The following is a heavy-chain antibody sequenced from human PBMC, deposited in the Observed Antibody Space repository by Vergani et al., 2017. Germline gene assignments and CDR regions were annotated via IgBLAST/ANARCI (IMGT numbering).Heavy chain of an antibody. CDR2: IYHTGSA. D-gene: IGHD3-16*01. CDR3: ARQFWVSQGVGAFET. CDR1: GYSITSGYY. V-gene: IGHV4-38-2*01. J-gene: IGHJ3*02. Sequence: QVQLQESGPGLVKPSQTLSLTCSVSGYSITSGYYWGWIRQPPGRGLEWIGSIYHTGSAYYNPSLKSRVTVSVDTSMNQVSLKLNSVTAADTAVYYCARQFWVSQGVGAFETWGRGTEVSVSS.